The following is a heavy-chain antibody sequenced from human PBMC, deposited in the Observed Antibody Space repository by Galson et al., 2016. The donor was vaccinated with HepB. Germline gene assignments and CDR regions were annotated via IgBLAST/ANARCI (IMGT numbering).Heavy chain of an antibody. CDR1: RFSVGDYY. J-gene: IGHJ6*02. CDR3: ARDRGDAVLKLFAWTRTYYYYGMDV. Sequence: SLRLSCAASRFSVGDYYMNWIRQAPGKGLEWVSYVSGTSSDTSYVDSVKGRFTISRDNTRNSVYLQMDSQSDEDPAVYYCARDRGDAVLKLFAWTRTYYYYGMDVWGQGTTVTVSS. V-gene: IGHV3-11*06. D-gene: IGHD3-10*01. CDR2: VSGTSSDT.